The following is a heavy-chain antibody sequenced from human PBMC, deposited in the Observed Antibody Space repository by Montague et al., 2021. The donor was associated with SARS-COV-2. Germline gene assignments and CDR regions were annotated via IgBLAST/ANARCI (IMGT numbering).Heavy chain of an antibody. CDR2: TGST. V-gene: IGHV4-59*01. Sequence: TGSTNYNPSLRNRITISIDTSANQFSLTLRSVTPADTAVYYCVRDFYDTSDYFQGTFDVWGHGTVVSVS. J-gene: IGHJ3*01. CDR3: VRDFYDTSDYFQGTFDV. D-gene: IGHD3-22*01.